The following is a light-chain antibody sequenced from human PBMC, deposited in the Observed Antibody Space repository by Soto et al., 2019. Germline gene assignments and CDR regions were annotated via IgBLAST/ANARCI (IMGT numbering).Light chain of an antibody. CDR2: EVS. Sequence: QSALTQPASVSGSPGQSITISCTGTSSDVGGYNYVSWYQQHPGKAPQLMIYEVSNRPSGVSNRFSGSKSGNTASLTISGLQAEDEADYYCSSCTSSNTLVFGTGTKVTVL. CDR3: SSCTSSNTLV. CDR1: SSDVGGYNY. J-gene: IGLJ1*01. V-gene: IGLV2-14*01.